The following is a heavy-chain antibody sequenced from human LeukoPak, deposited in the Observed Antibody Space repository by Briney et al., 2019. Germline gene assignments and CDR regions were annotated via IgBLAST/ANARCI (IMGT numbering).Heavy chain of an antibody. D-gene: IGHD3-3*01. J-gene: IGHJ4*02. CDR3: VREHYDFFLDY. Sequence: GRSLRLSCAASGFTFGSYAIHWVRQAPGKGLEWVAVISYDGTNEYYADSVKGRFTISRDNAKNSLYLQMNRLRVEDTAVYFCVREHYDFFLDYWGQGTLVTVSS. CDR1: GFTFGSYA. CDR2: ISYDGTNE. V-gene: IGHV3-30*04.